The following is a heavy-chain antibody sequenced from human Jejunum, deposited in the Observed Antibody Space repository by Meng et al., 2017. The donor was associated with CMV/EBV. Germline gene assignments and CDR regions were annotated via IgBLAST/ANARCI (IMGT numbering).Heavy chain of an antibody. Sequence: AMYWVRQAPGKGLEWVSAISGSGGSTYYADSVKGRFTISRDNSKNTLYLQMNSPRAEDTAVYYCAKEPLGYCSSTSCYRGGYFDYWGQGTLVTVSS. CDR2: ISGSGGST. D-gene: IGHD2-2*01. J-gene: IGHJ4*02. V-gene: IGHV3-23*01. CDR1: A. CDR3: AKEPLGYCSSTSCYRGGYFDY.